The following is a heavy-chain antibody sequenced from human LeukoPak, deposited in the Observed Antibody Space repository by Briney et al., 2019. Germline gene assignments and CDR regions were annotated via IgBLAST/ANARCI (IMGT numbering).Heavy chain of an antibody. CDR3: AREGGAYDSSGYHDY. CDR2: IWYDGSNK. J-gene: IGHJ4*02. D-gene: IGHD3-22*01. CDR1: GFTFSSYG. Sequence: GGSLRLSCAASGFTFSSYGIHWVRQAPGKGLEWVAVIWYDGSNKYYADSVKGRFTISRDNSKNTLYLQMNSLRAEDTAVYYCAREGGAYDSSGYHDYWGQGTLVTVSS. V-gene: IGHV3-33*01.